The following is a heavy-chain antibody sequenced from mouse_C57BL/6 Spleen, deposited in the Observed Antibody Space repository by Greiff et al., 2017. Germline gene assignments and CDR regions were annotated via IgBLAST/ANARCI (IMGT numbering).Heavy chain of an antibody. J-gene: IGHJ3*01. CDR2: IDPSDSYT. V-gene: IGHV1-50*01. CDR3: ARPYDYDGAWFAY. CDR1: GYTFTSYW. D-gene: IGHD2-4*01. Sequence: QVQLQQSGAELVKPGASVKLSCKASGYTFTSYWMQWVKQRPGQGLEWIGEIDPSDSYTNYNQKFKGKATLTVDTSSSTAYMQLSSLTSEDSAVYYCARPYDYDGAWFAYWGQGTLVTVSA.